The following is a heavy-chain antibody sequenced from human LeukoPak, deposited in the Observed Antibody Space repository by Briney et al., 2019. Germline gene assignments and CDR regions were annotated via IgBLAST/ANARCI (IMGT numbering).Heavy chain of an antibody. CDR2: IYWDDDK. V-gene: IGHV2-5*02. J-gene: IGHJ4*02. CDR3: AHKRGDSHYDILTGYYY. CDR1: GFSLSTSGVG. D-gene: IGHD3-9*01. Sequence: ESGPTLVNPTQPLTLTCTFSGFSLSTSGVGVGWIRQPPGKALEWLALIYWDDDKRYSPSLKSRLTITKDTSKNQVVLTMTNMDPVDTATYYCAHKRGDSHYDILTGYYYWGQGTLVTVSS.